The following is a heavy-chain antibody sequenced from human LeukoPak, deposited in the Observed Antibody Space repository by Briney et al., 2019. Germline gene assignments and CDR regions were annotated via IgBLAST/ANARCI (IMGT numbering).Heavy chain of an antibody. Sequence: GGSLRLSCAASGFTFSNAWMSWVRQAPGKGREWVGRIKSKTDGGTTDYAAPVKGRFTISRDDSKNTLYLQMNSLKTEDTAVYYCTAVSEYYYDSSGYYYGGFYWGQGTLVTVSS. J-gene: IGHJ4*02. CDR3: TAVSEYYYDSSGYYYGGFY. V-gene: IGHV3-15*01. CDR2: IKSKTDGGTT. D-gene: IGHD3-22*01. CDR1: GFTFSNAW.